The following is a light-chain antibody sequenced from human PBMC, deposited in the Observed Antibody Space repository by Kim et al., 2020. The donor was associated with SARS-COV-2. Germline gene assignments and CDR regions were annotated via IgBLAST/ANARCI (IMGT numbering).Light chain of an antibody. Sequence: SYELTQPLSVSVALGQTARITCGGNNIGSKNVHWYQQKPGQAPVLVIYRDSNRPSGIPERFSGSNSGNTATLTISRAQAGDEADYYCQVWDRSTAEFGGG. CDR2: RDS. CDR1: NIGSKN. J-gene: IGLJ3*02. CDR3: QVWDRSTAE. V-gene: IGLV3-9*01.